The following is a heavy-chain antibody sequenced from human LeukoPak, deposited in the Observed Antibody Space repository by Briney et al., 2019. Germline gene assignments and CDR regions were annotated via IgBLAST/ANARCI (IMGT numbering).Heavy chain of an antibody. CDR2: IYYSGST. V-gene: IGHV4-39*01. Sequence: SETLSLTCIVSGGSISSSSYYWGWIRQPPGKGLEWIGSIYYSGSTYYNPSLKSRVTISVDTSKNQFSLKLSSVTAADTAVYYCARGSSWFDPWGQGTLVTVSS. J-gene: IGHJ5*02. D-gene: IGHD3-16*02. CDR1: GGSISSSSYY. CDR3: ARGSSWFDP.